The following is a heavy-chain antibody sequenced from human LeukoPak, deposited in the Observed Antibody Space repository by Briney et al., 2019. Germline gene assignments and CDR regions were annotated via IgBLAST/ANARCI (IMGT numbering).Heavy chain of an antibody. V-gene: IGHV3-30*18. J-gene: IGHJ6*02. CDR2: ISYDGSNK. Sequence: GRALRLSCAASGFTFSSYGMHWVRQAPGKGLEWGAVISYDGSNKYYADSVRGRLTISRNNSKNTLYLQMNSLRPEDTAVYYCAKDPRGGGNYYYYGMDVWGQGTTVTVSS. CDR1: GFTFSSYG. D-gene: IGHD4-23*01. CDR3: AKDPRGGGNYYYYGMDV.